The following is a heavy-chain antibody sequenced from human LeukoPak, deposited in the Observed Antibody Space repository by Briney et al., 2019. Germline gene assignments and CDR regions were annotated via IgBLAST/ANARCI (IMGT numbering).Heavy chain of an antibody. CDR2: MNPNSSNT. V-gene: IGHV1-8*02. J-gene: IGHJ6*04. CDR3: ARGFVNLPGYWGV. D-gene: IGHD3-9*01. Sequence: ASVKVPCKASGYTFTSYDINWVRQATGQGLEWMGWMNPNSSNTGYAQKFQGRVTMTRDTSISTAYMELSSLTSEDTAVYYCARGFVNLPGYWGVWGKGTTVTVPS. CDR1: GYTFTSYD.